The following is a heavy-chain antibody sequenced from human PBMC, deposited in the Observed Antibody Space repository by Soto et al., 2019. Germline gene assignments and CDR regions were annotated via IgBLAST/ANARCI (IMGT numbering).Heavy chain of an antibody. D-gene: IGHD2-15*01. CDR1: GGSISSGNYY. CDR3: ATMGTPATGLYYFDY. Sequence: QVQLQESGPGLVKPSQTLSLTCTVSGGSISSGNYYWSWIRQPPGKGLEWIGFISYSGSTYYNLTLKSRVTISVDTSMIQFSLNLSSVTAADTSVYYCATMGTPATGLYYFDYWGQGTLVTVSS. J-gene: IGHJ4*02. V-gene: IGHV4-30-4*01. CDR2: ISYSGST.